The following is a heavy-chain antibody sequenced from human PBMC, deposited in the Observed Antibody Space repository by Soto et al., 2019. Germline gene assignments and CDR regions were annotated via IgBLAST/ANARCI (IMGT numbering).Heavy chain of an antibody. D-gene: IGHD2-15*01. Sequence: ASVTLYCTAVGYTFTSYGISWVRQEPGQGLEWMGWISAYNGNTNYAQKLQGRVTMTTDTSTSTAYMELRSLRSDDTAVYYCARDRGGTTPPFDPWGQGTLVTVSS. CDR3: ARDRGGTTPPFDP. CDR2: ISAYNGNT. V-gene: IGHV1-18*04. J-gene: IGHJ5*02. CDR1: GYTFTSYG.